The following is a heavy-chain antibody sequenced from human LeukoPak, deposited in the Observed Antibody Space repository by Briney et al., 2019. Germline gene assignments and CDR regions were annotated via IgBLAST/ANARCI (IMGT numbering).Heavy chain of an antibody. J-gene: IGHJ4*02. Sequence: GGSLRLSCAASGFTFSSYAMSWVRQAPGKGLKWVSTINDNGAGTYYADSVKGRFTISRDNAKNSLYLQMNSLRAEDTALYYCAKDPYYYGSGSFDYWGQGTLVTVSS. CDR2: INDNGAGT. D-gene: IGHD3-10*01. V-gene: IGHV3-23*01. CDR3: AKDPYYYGSGSFDY. CDR1: GFTFSSYA.